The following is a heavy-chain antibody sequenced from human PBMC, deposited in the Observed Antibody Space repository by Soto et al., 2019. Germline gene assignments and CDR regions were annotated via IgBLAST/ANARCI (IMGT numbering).Heavy chain of an antibody. CDR2: IYYSGST. CDR3: ARGGQLITDLDDPMDV. Sequence: SETLSLTCTVSGGSISSYYWSWIRQPPGKGLEWIGYIYYSGSTNYNPSLKSRVTISVDTSKNQFSLKLSSVTAADTAVYYCARGGQLITDLDDPMDVWGQGTTVTVSS. J-gene: IGHJ6*02. V-gene: IGHV4-59*01. CDR1: GGSISSYY. D-gene: IGHD3-16*01.